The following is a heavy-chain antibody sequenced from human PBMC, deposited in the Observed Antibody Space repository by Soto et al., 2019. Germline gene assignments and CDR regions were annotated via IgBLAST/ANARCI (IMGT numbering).Heavy chain of an antibody. V-gene: IGHV1-2*02. CDR2: INPNSGGT. CDR1: GYTFTGYY. CDR3: VRGGIYWRASAFDY. J-gene: IGHJ4*02. Sequence: GASVKVSSKASGYTFTGYYMHWVRQAPGQGLEWMGWINPNSGGTNYAQKFQGRVTMTRDTSISTAYMELSRLRSDDTAVYYCVRGGIYWRASAFDYWGKGTLVTVSS. D-gene: IGHD5-12*01.